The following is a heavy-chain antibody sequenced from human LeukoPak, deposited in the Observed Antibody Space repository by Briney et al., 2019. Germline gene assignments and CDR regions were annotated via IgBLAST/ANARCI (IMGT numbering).Heavy chain of an antibody. CDR3: ARDPHGYNSYFDY. CDR1: GFTFSSYD. J-gene: IGHJ4*02. Sequence: GGSLRLSCAASGFTFSSYDMHWVRQATGKGLEWVSAIGTAGDTYYPGSVKGRFTISRENAKNSLYLQMNSLRAGDTAVYYCARDPHGYNSYFDYWGQGTLVTVSS. CDR2: IGTAGDT. D-gene: IGHD5-24*01. V-gene: IGHV3-13*01.